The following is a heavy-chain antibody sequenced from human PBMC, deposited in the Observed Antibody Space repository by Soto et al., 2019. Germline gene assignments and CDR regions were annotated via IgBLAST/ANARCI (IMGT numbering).Heavy chain of an antibody. J-gene: IGHJ4*02. V-gene: IGHV3-49*03. CDR2: IRSKAYGGTT. CDR1: GFTFGDSA. CDR3: TRVESYYYGSGSYLDYYFGY. Sequence: GGSLRLSCTASGFTFGDSAMSWFRQAPGKGLEWVGFIRSKAYGGTTDYAASVKGRFTISRDDSKSIAYLQMNSLKTEDTAVYYCTRVESYYYGSGSYLDYYFGYWGQGTLVTVSS. D-gene: IGHD3-10*01.